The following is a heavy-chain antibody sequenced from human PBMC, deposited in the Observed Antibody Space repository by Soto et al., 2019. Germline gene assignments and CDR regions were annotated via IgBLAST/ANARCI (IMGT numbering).Heavy chain of an antibody. D-gene: IGHD3-10*02. CDR2: ISGGGETI. CDR3: ARVLLYSVAGRGWFDP. Sequence: GGSLRLSCAASRFTLSDYSMNWVRQAPGKGLDWVSYISGGGETIYYADSVRGRFTISRDNAKNSLSLQMNSLRVDDMGVYYCARVLLYSVAGRGWFDPWGQGTLVTVSS. CDR1: RFTLSDYS. J-gene: IGHJ5*02. V-gene: IGHV3-48*04.